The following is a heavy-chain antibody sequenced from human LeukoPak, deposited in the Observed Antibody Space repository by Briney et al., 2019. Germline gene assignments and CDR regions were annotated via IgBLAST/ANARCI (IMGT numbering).Heavy chain of an antibody. V-gene: IGHV4-59*01. J-gene: IGHJ6*02. D-gene: IGHD3-3*01. CDR2: IHYNGNT. CDR1: GGSISSYY. CDR3: ARHGIYDFWSGYYTFSDDNYGMDV. Sequence: SETLSLTCSVSGGSISSYYCTWIRQPPGKGLEWIGYIHYNGNTNYNPSLKSRVTISVDTSKNQFSLKVTSVTAADTAVYYCARHGIYDFWSGYYTFSDDNYGMDVWGQGTTVTVSS.